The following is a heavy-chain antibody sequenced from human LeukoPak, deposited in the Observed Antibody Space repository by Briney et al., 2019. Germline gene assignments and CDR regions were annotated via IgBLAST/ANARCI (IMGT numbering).Heavy chain of an antibody. V-gene: IGHV4-59*08. CDR2: INYSGSA. J-gene: IGHJ4*02. D-gene: IGHD4-17*01. CDR3: ARAYYGDFFVY. Sequence: PSETLSLTCNVSGGAISNYYWSWIRQPPGKGLEWIGYINYSGSAFYNPSVKSRVTISVDTSKNQFSLKLNSVTAADTAVYYCARAYYGDFFVYWGQGTLVTVSS. CDR1: GGAISNYY.